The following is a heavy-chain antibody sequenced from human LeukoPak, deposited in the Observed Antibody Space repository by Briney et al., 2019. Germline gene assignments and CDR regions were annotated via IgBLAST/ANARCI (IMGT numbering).Heavy chain of an antibody. J-gene: IGHJ4*02. CDR3: ARGGFSDTSGYYGYYY. Sequence: SETLSLTCTVSGGSISGYYWSWMRQPPGQGLEWIGYIYYIGTTDCSPSLRSRVTISVDTSKNQFSLKLSSVTAADTAVYYCARGGFSDTSGYYGYYYWGQGALVTVSS. D-gene: IGHD3-22*01. V-gene: IGHV4-59*01. CDR1: GGSISGYY. CDR2: IYYIGTT.